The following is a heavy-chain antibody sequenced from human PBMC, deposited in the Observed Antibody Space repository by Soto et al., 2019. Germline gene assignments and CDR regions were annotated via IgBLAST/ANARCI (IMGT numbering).Heavy chain of an antibody. Sequence: SETLSLTCTVSGGYISSSYWNWIRQPPGKGLEWIGFNYYSGSESTRYNPSLKSRVAISVDTAKNQFSLKLTSVTAADTAIYYCARGSTWSVFDYWGQGTLVTVSS. D-gene: IGHD1-1*01. CDR1: GGYISSSY. V-gene: IGHV4-59*01. CDR3: ARGSTWSVFDY. J-gene: IGHJ4*02. CDR2: NYYSGSEST.